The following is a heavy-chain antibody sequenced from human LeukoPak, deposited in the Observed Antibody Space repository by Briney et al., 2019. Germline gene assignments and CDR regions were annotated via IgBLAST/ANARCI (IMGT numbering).Heavy chain of an antibody. J-gene: IGHJ3*02. D-gene: IGHD5-18*01. V-gene: IGHV4-39*01. CDR1: GGSVSSWAYY. Sequence: PSETLSLTCTVSGGSVSSWAYYWGWIRQPPGKGLEWIGSIYYSGTTYYNPSLKSRVTISVDTPKNQFSLKLSSVTAADTAVYYCARHRTAMVADAFDIWGQGTMVTVSS. CDR3: ARHRTAMVADAFDI. CDR2: IYYSGTT.